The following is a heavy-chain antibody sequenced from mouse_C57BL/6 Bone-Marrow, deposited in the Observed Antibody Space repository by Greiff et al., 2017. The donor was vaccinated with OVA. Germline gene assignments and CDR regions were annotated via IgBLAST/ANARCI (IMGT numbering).Heavy chain of an antibody. D-gene: IGHD2-5*01. CDR3: ARVYSNSYYFDY. V-gene: IGHV5-17*01. CDR1: GFTFSDYG. Sequence: DVQLVESGGGLVKPGGSLKLSCAASGFTFSDYGMHWVRQAPEKGLEWVAYISSGSSTIYYADTVKGRFTISRDNAKNTLFLQMTSLRSEDTAMYYCARVYSNSYYFDYWGQGTTLTVSS. J-gene: IGHJ2*01. CDR2: ISSGSSTI.